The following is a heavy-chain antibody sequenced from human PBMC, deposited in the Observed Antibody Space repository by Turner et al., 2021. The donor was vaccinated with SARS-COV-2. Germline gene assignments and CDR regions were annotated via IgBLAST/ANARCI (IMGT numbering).Heavy chain of an antibody. V-gene: IGHV4-39*01. CDR1: GGSICTSSYY. CDR2: IYDSGSA. CDR3: ARLMDTAMDHYGTDV. D-gene: IGHD5-18*01. Sequence: QLHLQEQGPRLVQPSETLSLTPTVSGGSICTSSYYWCWVRQPPGKGLELVGNIYDSGSAYYNPSLKSRVTISIDPSKNQFSLKLTSVTAADTAVYYCARLMDTAMDHYGTDVWGQGTTVTVSS. J-gene: IGHJ6*02.